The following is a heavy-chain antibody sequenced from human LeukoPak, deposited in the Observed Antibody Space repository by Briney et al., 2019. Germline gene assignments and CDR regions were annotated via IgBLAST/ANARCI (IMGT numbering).Heavy chain of an antibody. Sequence: SETLSLTCTVSGGSISSSSYYWGWIRQPPGKGLEWIGSIYYSGSTNYNPSLKSRVTISVDTSKNQFSLKLNSVTAADTAVYYCTRGSIAYHYMDVWGKGTTVTISS. CDR3: TRGSIAYHYMDV. CDR1: GGSISSSSYY. J-gene: IGHJ6*03. D-gene: IGHD3-22*01. CDR2: IYYSGST. V-gene: IGHV4-39*07.